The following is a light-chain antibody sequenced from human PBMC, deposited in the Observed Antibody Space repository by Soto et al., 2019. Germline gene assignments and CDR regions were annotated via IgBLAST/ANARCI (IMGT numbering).Light chain of an antibody. CDR3: QQYGSSPRT. CDR2: GAS. J-gene: IGKJ1*01. Sequence: EIVLTQSPGTLSLSPGERANLSCRASQTVRNNYLAWYQQKPGQAPRLLIYGASSRATGIPDRFSGSGSGTDFTLTISRLEPEDFAVYYCQQYGSSPRTFGQGTKV. V-gene: IGKV3-20*01. CDR1: QTVRNNY.